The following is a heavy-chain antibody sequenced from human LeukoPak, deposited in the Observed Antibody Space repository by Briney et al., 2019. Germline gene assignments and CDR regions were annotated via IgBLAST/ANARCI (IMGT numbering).Heavy chain of an antibody. V-gene: IGHV3-23*01. CDR2: IRNSDGMT. Sequence: GGSLRLSCDASGFSIYTYTMYWVRQAPGQGLEWVSGIRNSDGMTYYADSVRGRFTISTDNSKNTLHLQLNSLSADDTAVYYCARNSGWYGVSWGQGTLVTVSS. D-gene: IGHD6-19*01. J-gene: IGHJ4*02. CDR1: GFSIYTYT. CDR3: ARNSGWYGVS.